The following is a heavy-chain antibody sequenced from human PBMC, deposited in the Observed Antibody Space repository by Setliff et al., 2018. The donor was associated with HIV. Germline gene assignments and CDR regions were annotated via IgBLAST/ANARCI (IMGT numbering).Heavy chain of an antibody. CDR3: ARVPVAGANWFDP. D-gene: IGHD2-21*01. CDR2: VSQSGST. J-gene: IGHJ5*02. Sequence: PSETLSLTCTVSGGSISSSDYYWGWIRQSPGKRLEWIGSVSQSGSTYYNPSLKSRITISVDRSKNLFSLKLISVTAADQGVYYCARVPVAGANWFDPWGLGTLVTVSS. V-gene: IGHV4-39*01. CDR1: GGSISSSDYY.